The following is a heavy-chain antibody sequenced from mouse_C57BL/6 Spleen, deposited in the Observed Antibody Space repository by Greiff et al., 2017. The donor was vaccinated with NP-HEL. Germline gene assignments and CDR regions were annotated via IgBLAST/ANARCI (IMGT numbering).Heavy chain of an antibody. CDR1: GFTFSDYG. D-gene: IGHD1-1*01. CDR3: ARPITTVPFAY. V-gene: IGHV5-17*01. J-gene: IGHJ3*01. Sequence: EVQVVESGGGLVKPGGSLKLSCAASGFTFSDYGMHWVRQAPEKGLEWVAYISSGSSTIYYADTVKGRFTISRDNAKNTLFLQMTSLRSEDTAMYYCARPITTVPFAYWGQGTLVTVSA. CDR2: ISSGSSTI.